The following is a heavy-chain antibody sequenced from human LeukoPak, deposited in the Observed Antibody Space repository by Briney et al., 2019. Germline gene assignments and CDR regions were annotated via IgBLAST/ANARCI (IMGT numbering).Heavy chain of an antibody. CDR1: GFTFSHYG. J-gene: IGHJ4*02. D-gene: IGHD3-10*01. V-gene: IGHV3-30*02. Sequence: QSGGSLRLSCAASGFTFSHYGMHWVRQAPGKGLEWVSFMRYDGSTEYYADSVKGRFTISRDNSKNTLYLQMNNLRAEDTAVYYCAKARWFGGKIDYWGQGTLVTVSS. CDR3: AKARWFGGKIDY. CDR2: MRYDGSTE.